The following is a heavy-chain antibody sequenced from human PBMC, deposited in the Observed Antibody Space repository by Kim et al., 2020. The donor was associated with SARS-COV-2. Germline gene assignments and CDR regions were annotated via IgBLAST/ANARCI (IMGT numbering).Heavy chain of an antibody. Sequence: TRYSQSFQGQVTLSVDKSITTAYVQSSSLKASDTAIYYCARQGPSITLDYWGQGTLVTVSS. D-gene: IGHD3-3*02. V-gene: IGHV5-51*01. J-gene: IGHJ4*02. CDR3: ARQGPSITLDY. CDR2: T.